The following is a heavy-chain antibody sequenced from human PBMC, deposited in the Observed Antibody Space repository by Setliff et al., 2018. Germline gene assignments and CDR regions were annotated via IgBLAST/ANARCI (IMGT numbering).Heavy chain of an antibody. D-gene: IGHD3-22*01. CDR2: IIPKLRSA. V-gene: IGHV1-69*13. Sequence: GASVKVSCKTSGDTFDSYSISWVRQAPGQGLEWMGGIIPKLRSADYAQRFKDRVTITADESTSTAYLELSRLRSEDTAVRYCARSPHYYDSSGYCYHFDYWGQGIMVTVSS. CDR1: GDTFDSYS. CDR3: ARSPHYYDSSGYCYHFDY. J-gene: IGHJ4*02.